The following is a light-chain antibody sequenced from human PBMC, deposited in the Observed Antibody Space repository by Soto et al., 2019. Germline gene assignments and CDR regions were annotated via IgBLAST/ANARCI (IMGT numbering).Light chain of an antibody. CDR1: QIVSSY. J-gene: IGKJ5*01. CDR2: DAS. Sequence: EIVLTQSRATLSLSPGERATLSCMASQIVSSYLAWYQQKPGQAPRLLIYDASNRATGIPARFSGSGSGTDFTLTISSLEPEDFAVYYCQQRSNWPPITFGQGTRLEIK. V-gene: IGKV3-11*01. CDR3: QQRSNWPPIT.